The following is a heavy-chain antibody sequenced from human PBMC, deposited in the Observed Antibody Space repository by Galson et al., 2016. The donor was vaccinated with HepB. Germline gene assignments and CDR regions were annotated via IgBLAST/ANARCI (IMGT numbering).Heavy chain of an antibody. CDR2: ISSSSSYT. J-gene: IGHJ4*02. Sequence: SLRLSCAASGFTFSDYSMSWIRQAPGQGLEWVSYISSSSSYTNSADSLKGRFTISRDNAKDSLYLQVNSLRADDTAVYYCARGTVAGSLDYWGQGTIVIVSA. CDR3: ARGTVAGSLDY. CDR1: GFTFSDYS. V-gene: IGHV3-11*06. D-gene: IGHD6-19*01.